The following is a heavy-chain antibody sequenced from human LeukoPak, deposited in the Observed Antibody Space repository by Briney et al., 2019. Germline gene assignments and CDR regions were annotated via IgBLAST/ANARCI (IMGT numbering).Heavy chain of an antibody. Sequence: SETLCLTCTVSGGSISSGSYYWSWIRQPAGKGLEWIGRIYTSGSTNYNPSLKSRVTISVDTSKNQFSLKLSSVTAADTAVYYCARDSPYCSSTSCYKGIYYYMDVWGKGTTVTVSS. J-gene: IGHJ6*03. CDR3: ARDSPYCSSTSCYKGIYYYMDV. V-gene: IGHV4-61*02. CDR1: GGSISSGSYY. CDR2: IYTSGST. D-gene: IGHD2-2*02.